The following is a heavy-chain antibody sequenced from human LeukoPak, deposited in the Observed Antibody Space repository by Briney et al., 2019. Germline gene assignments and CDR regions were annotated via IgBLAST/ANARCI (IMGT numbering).Heavy chain of an antibody. CDR1: GGSISSGGYY. Sequence: PSETLSLTCTVPGGSISSGGYYWSWVRQHPGKGLEWIGYIYYSGSTYYNPSLKSRVTISADTSKNQFSLKLSSVTAADTAVYYCARSGGKRNWFDPWGQGTLVTVSS. D-gene: IGHD3-16*01. J-gene: IGHJ5*02. CDR2: IYYSGST. V-gene: IGHV4-31*03. CDR3: ARSGGKRNWFDP.